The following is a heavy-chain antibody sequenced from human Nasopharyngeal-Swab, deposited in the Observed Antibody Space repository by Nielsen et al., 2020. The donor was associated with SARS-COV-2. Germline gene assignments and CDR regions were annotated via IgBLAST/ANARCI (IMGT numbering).Heavy chain of an antibody. Sequence: SLKISCAASGFTFSSYSMNWVRHAPGKGLEWVSYISSSSSTIYYADSVKGRFTISRDNAKNSLYLQMNSLRAEDTAVYYCARDPFPYYYDSSGSFDYWGQGTLVTVSS. V-gene: IGHV3-48*04. J-gene: IGHJ4*02. D-gene: IGHD3-22*01. CDR3: ARDPFPYYYDSSGSFDY. CDR1: GFTFSSYS. CDR2: ISSSSSTI.